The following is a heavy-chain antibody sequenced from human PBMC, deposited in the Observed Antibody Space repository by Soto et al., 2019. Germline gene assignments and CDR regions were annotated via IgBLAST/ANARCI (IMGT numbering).Heavy chain of an antibody. J-gene: IGHJ6*02. CDR3: ARLRWFEDYYYGMDV. Sequence: QVQLVQSGAEVKKPGSSVKVSCKASGGTFSSYAMRWVRQAPGQGLEWMGGIIPIFGTANYAQKFQGRVTITADESTSTAYMELSSLRSEDTAVYYCARLRWFEDYYYGMDVWGQGTTVTVSS. CDR1: GGTFSSYA. D-gene: IGHD3-10*01. V-gene: IGHV1-69*01. CDR2: IIPIFGTA.